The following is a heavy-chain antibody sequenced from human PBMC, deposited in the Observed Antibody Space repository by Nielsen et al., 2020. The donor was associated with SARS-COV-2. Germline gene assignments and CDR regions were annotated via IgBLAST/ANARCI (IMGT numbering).Heavy chain of an antibody. D-gene: IGHD3-9*01. J-gene: IGHJ4*02. CDR1: GYTFTSYA. CDR3: ARDRRYCDILTGYSSYYFDY. Sequence: ASVKVSCKASGYTFTSYAMHWVRQAPGQRLEWMGWINAGNGNTKYSQKFQGRVTITRDTSASTAYMELSSLRSEDTAVYYCARDRRYCDILTGYSSYYFDYWGQGTLVTVSS. V-gene: IGHV1-3*01. CDR2: INAGNGNT.